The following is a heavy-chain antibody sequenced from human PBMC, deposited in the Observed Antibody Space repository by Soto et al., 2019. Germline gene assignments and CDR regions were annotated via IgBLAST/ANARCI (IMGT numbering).Heavy chain of an antibody. J-gene: IGHJ6*02. CDR1: GGTFSSYA. V-gene: IGHV1-69*12. CDR3: ARDLLLPVDILTGSSGMDV. Sequence: QVQLVQSGAEVKKPGSSVKVSCKASGGTFSSYAISWVRQAPGQGLEWMGGIIPIFGTANYAQKFQGRVTITADETTSTAYMKLSSPRSEDTAVYYCARDLLLPVDILTGSSGMDVWAQGTTVTVSS. D-gene: IGHD3-9*01. CDR2: IIPIFGTA.